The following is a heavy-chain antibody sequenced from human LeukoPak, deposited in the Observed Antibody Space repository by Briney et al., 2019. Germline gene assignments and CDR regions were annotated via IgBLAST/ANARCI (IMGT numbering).Heavy chain of an antibody. V-gene: IGHV5-51*01. CDR2: IYPGDSDT. D-gene: IGHD3-10*01. CDR1: GDSFTSYY. J-gene: IGHJ6*02. Sequence: GGALEIFWKGSGDSFTSYYIAWVRQVPGEGLEVMGIIYPGDSDTRYSPSFQGQVAISADKSISTAYLQWSSLEASDTATYYCARRGYYYYGMDVWGQGTTVTVSS. CDR3: ARRGYYYYGMDV.